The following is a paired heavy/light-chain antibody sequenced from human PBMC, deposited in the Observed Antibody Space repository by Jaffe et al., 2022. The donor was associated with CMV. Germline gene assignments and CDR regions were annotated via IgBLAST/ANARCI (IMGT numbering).Heavy chain of an antibody. J-gene: IGHJ4*02. CDR1: GYTFNHYD. Sequence: QVLLVQSGAEVKKPGASVRVSCKASGYTFNHYDFNWVRQVTGQGLEWMGWMNPNSGSTGYAQKFQGRVTMTRNASTSTAYLELTSLKSDDTAVYYCARGLFTPEYWGQGTPVTVSS. CDR3: ARGLFTPEY. D-gene: IGHD3-10*02. CDR2: MNPNSGST. V-gene: IGHV1-8*01.
Light chain of an antibody. Sequence: QSALTQPPSASGSPGQSVTISCTGAIIDIGDYNYVSWYQQHPGKAPQLLISEVNKRPSGVPDRFSGSKSGNTASLTVSGLQAEDEGVYYCSSYAGRNYYWVFGGGTKLTVL. CDR1: IIDIGDYNY. J-gene: IGLJ3*02. V-gene: IGLV2-8*01. CDR3: SSYAGRNYYWV. CDR2: EVN.